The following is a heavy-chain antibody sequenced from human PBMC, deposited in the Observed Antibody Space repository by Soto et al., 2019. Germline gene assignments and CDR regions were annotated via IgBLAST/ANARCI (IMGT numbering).Heavy chain of an antibody. CDR1: GYSISSGYY. Sequence: PSETLSLTCAVSGYSISSGYYWGWIRQPPGKGLEWIGSIYHSGSTYYNPSLKSRVTISVDTSKNQFSLKLSSVTAADTAVYYCARDLLMVWELLRTHYYYGMDVWGQGTTVTVSS. D-gene: IGHD1-26*01. J-gene: IGHJ6*02. CDR3: ARDLLMVWELLRTHYYYGMDV. CDR2: IYHSGST. V-gene: IGHV4-38-2*02.